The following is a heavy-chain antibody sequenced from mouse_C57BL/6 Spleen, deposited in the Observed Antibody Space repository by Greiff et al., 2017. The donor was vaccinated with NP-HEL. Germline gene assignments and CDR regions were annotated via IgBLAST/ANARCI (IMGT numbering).Heavy chain of an antibody. V-gene: IGHV1-54*01. CDR1: GYAFTNYL. CDR3: AREEELALDY. J-gene: IGHJ2*01. D-gene: IGHD4-1*01. CDR2: INPGSGGT. Sequence: QVQLQQSGAELVRPGTSVKVSCKASGYAFTNYLIEWVKQRPGQGLEWIGVINPGSGGTNYNEKFKGKATLTADKSSSTAYMQLSSLTSEDSAVYFCAREEELALDYWGKGTTLTVSS.